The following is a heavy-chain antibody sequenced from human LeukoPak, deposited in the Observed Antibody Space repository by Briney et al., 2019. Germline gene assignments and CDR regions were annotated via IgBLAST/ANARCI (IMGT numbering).Heavy chain of an antibody. CDR3: AILTVTTAY. J-gene: IGHJ4*02. CDR1: GFTYSSYA. CDR2: INGNGGST. D-gene: IGHD4-17*01. Sequence: GGSLRLSCAASGFTYSSYAMSWVRQIPGKGLEWVSGINGNGGSTNYADSVKGRFTISRDNSKNTLYLQMNSLRAEDTAVYYCAILTVTTAYWGQGTLVTVSS. V-gene: IGHV3-23*01.